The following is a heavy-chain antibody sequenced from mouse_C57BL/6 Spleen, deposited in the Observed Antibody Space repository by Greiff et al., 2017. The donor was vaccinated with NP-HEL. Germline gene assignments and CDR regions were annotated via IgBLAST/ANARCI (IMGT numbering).Heavy chain of an antibody. CDR1: GFTFSSYA. CDR2: ISSGGDYI. CDR3: TRDGDSSGAASY. J-gene: IGHJ3*01. V-gene: IGHV5-9-1*02. Sequence: EVQRVESGEGLVKPGGSLKLSCAASGFTFSSYAMSWVRQTPEKRLEWVAYISSGGDYIYYADTVKGRFTISRDNARNTLYLQMSSLKSEDTAMYYCTRDGDSSGAASYWGQGTLVTVSA. D-gene: IGHD3-2*02.